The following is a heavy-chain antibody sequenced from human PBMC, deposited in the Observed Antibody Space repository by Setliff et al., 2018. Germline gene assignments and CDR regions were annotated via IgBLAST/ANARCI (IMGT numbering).Heavy chain of an antibody. D-gene: IGHD5-18*01. Sequence: PGGSLRLSCIMSGFSAASGFTFSSSGMHWVRQAPGKGLEWVTFIRNDGSSQYYADSVQGRFTVSRDNSRNTMYLDMNSLRGEDTAFYYCARAPYVELVTIRTNSWFTYWGQGTLVTVSS. CDR3: ARAPYVELVTIRTNSWFTY. CDR2: IRNDGSSQ. V-gene: IGHV3-30*02. J-gene: IGHJ4*02. CDR1: GFTFSSSG.